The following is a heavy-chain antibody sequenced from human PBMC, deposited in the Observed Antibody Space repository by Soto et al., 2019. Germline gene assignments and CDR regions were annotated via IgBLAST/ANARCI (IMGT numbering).Heavy chain of an antibody. CDR1: GGFVSSGSYY. D-gene: IGHD1-1*01. Sequence: QVQLQQWGAGLLKPSETLSLTCAVYGGFVSSGSYYWSWIRQPQGKGLEWIGEMSHSGGTHFNPSLKIRVTISVDTSKNQFFLKMSSVTAADTALYYCARVERGTATTVVDAFDTWGPVTMVTGSS. V-gene: IGHV4-34*01. CDR2: MSHSGGT. J-gene: IGHJ3*02. CDR3: ARVERGTATTVVDAFDT.